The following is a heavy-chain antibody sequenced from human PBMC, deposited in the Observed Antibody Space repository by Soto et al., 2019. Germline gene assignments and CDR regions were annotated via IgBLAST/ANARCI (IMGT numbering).Heavy chain of an antibody. Sequence: EVQLVESGGGLVQPGGSLRLSCSASGFTFSSHAMHWVRQAPGKGLEYVSDISSNGGDTYYADSVKGRFTISRDNSKNTLSLQMSSLRPEHTAVYYCVKDQGYYGSGSWFDYWGQGTLVSVSS. CDR1: GFTFSSHA. CDR3: VKDQGYYGSGSWFDY. J-gene: IGHJ4*02. V-gene: IGHV3-64D*06. D-gene: IGHD3-10*01. CDR2: ISSNGGDT.